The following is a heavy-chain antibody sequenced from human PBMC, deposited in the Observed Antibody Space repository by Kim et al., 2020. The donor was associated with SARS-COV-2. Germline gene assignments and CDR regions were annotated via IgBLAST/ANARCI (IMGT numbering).Heavy chain of an antibody. Sequence: GGSLRLSCAASGFTFSSYSMNWVRQAPGKGLEWVSYISSSSSTIYYADSVKGRFTISRDNAKNSLYLQMNSLRAEDTAVYYCARDYDSSGYYFDRFDYWGQGTLVTVSS. CDR2: ISSSSSTI. J-gene: IGHJ4*02. CDR1: GFTFSSYS. CDR3: ARDYDSSGYYFDRFDY. V-gene: IGHV3-48*04. D-gene: IGHD3-22*01.